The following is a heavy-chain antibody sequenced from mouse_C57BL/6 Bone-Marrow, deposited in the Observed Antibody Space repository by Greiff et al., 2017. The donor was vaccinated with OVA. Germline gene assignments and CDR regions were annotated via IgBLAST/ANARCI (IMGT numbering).Heavy chain of an antibody. Sequence: QVQLQQSGAELVRPGASVTLSCKASGYTFTDYEMHWVKQTPVHGLEWIGAIDPETGGTAYNQKFKGKAILTADKSSSTAYMELRSLTSEDSAVYYCTREGGLRPMDYWGRGTSVTVSS. J-gene: IGHJ4*01. CDR2: IDPETGGT. CDR3: TREGGLRPMDY. V-gene: IGHV1-15*01. D-gene: IGHD2-4*01. CDR1: GYTFTDYE.